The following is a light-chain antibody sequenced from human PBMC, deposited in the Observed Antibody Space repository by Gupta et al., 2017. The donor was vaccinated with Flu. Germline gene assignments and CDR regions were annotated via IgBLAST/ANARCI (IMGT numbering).Light chain of an antibody. CDR3: QQRKKLPLP. V-gene: IGKV3-11*01. CDR1: QSVRSH. J-gene: IGKJ5*01. Sequence: EIVLTQSPATLSLSPGERATLSCRASQSVRSHLAWYQQRAGQAPRLLISYESKRAMGLPARFSGSGCGTDFPLTISSRGPVVFVVYLWQQRKKLPLPFGQGTRVGIK. CDR2: YES.